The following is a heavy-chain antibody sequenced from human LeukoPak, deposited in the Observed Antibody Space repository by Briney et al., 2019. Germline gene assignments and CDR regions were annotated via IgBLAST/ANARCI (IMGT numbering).Heavy chain of an antibody. J-gene: IGHJ4*02. CDR3: ARDLGITVATSDY. Sequence: AAVKVSCKVSGYTFTGYYMYWLRQAPGQGLEWMGWINPNSGGTNNAQKFQGRVSMTRDTSISTATMELNRLRLDDTAVYYCARDLGITVATSDYWGQGTMVTVSS. CDR1: GYTFTGYY. D-gene: IGHD4-17*01. CDR2: INPNSGGT. V-gene: IGHV1-2*02.